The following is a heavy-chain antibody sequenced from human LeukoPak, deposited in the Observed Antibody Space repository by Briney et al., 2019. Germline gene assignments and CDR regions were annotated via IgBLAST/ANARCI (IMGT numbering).Heavy chain of an antibody. V-gene: IGHV3-53*01. D-gene: IGHD1-20*01. CDR2: IYTGGST. CDR1: GFTVSNNY. Sequence: GGSLRLSCAASGFTVSNNYMSWVRQAPGKGLEWVSVIYTGGSTYYADSVKGRFTISRDNSKNTLYLQMNSLRAEDTAVYYCGKRGRGGMTGAFDIWGQGTMVTVSS. CDR3: GKRGRGGMTGAFDI. J-gene: IGHJ3*02.